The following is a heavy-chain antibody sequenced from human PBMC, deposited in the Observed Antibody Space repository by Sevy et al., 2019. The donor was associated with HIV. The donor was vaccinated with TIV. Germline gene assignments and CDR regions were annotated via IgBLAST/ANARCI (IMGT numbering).Heavy chain of an antibody. CDR1: GYTFTSHY. V-gene: IGHV1-46*01. CDR3: ARATSCGGDCCFLEY. J-gene: IGHJ4*02. CDR2: INPSGGYT. D-gene: IGHD2-21*02. Sequence: ASVKVSCKASGYTFTSHYIYWVRQAPGQGLEWMALINPSGGYTVYAQKFQGRVSVTADTSTSTVYMDLGSLRSEDTAVFYCARATSCGGDCCFLEYWGPGTLVTVSS.